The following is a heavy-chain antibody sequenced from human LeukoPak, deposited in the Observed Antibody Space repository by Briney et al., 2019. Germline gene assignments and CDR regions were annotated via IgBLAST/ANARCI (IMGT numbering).Heavy chain of an antibody. V-gene: IGHV3-30*18. J-gene: IGHJ4*02. Sequence: GGSLRLSCAASGFTFSSYGMHWVRQAPGKGLEWVAVISYDGSNKYFADSVKGRFTISRDNSKNTLYLQMNSLRAEDTAVYYCAKAGYYYDSVGFDYWGQGTLVTVSS. CDR2: ISYDGSNK. CDR3: AKAGYYYDSVGFDY. D-gene: IGHD3-22*01. CDR1: GFTFSSYG.